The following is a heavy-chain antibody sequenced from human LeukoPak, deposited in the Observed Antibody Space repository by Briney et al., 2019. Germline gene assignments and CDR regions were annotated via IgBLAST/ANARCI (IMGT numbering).Heavy chain of an antibody. D-gene: IGHD6-13*01. Sequence: GGSLRLSCAASGFTVSSNYMSWVRQAPGKGLEWVSVIYSGGSTYYADSVKGRFTISRDNSKNTLYLQTNSLRAEDTAVYYCASSIVSSSWFGNNYWGQGTLVTVSS. CDR3: ASSIVSSSWFGNNY. J-gene: IGHJ4*02. CDR1: GFTVSSNY. V-gene: IGHV3-66*01. CDR2: IYSGGST.